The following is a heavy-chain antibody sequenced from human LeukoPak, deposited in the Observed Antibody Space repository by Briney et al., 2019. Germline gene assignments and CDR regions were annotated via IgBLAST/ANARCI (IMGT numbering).Heavy chain of an antibody. Sequence: SETLSLTCTVSGGSISSYYWSWIRQPPGKGLEWIGYIYYSGSTNYNPSLKSRVTISVDTSKNQFSLKLSSVTAADTAVYYCAREIGDGAFDIWGQGTMVIVSS. CDR1: GGSISSYY. CDR3: AREIGDGAFDI. D-gene: IGHD2-21*01. V-gene: IGHV4-59*01. CDR2: IYYSGST. J-gene: IGHJ3*02.